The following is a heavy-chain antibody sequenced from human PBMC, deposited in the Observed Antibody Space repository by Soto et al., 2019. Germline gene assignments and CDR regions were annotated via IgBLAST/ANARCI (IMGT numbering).Heavy chain of an antibody. D-gene: IGHD6-19*01. CDR1: GYTFSNYG. J-gene: IGHJ6*02. CDR3: SRFIMVGGWFDPNYYHGMDV. CDR2: ISGYNGNT. Sequence: QVQLVQSGAEVKKPGASVTVSCKTSGYTFSNYGINWVRQAPGQGLEWMGWISGYNGNTNYAQTVQGIVTMTSDTSTGTVYMELMSLKSDDTAIYYCSRFIMVGGWFDPNYYHGMDVWGQWTTVTVSS. V-gene: IGHV1-18*01.